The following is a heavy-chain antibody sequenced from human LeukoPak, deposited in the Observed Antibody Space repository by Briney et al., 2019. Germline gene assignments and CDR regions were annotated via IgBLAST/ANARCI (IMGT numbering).Heavy chain of an antibody. J-gene: IGHJ6*04. CDR2: INPNSGGT. D-gene: IGHD3-3*01. CDR1: GYTFTGYY. V-gene: IGHV1-2*02. Sequence: GASVKVSCKASGYTFTGYYMHWVRQAPGQGLEWMGWINPNSGGTNYAQKFRGRVTMTRDTSISTAYMELSRLRSDDTAVYYCARVYDFWSGYSLPLDVWGKGTTVTVSS. CDR3: ARVYDFWSGYSLPLDV.